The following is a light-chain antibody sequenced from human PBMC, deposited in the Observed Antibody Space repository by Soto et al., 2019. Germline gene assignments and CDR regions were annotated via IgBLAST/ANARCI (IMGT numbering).Light chain of an antibody. CDR2: DAS. CDR3: QQSYNTPLT. CDR1: QSISSY. Sequence: DSQLTPAPSSLSSSVGVSVTITCGASQSISSYLNWYQQKPGKAPELLIYDASTLQSGVPSRFRGGASGTDFTLTISSLQLDDFATYYCQQSYNTPLTFGQGTKVDIK. V-gene: IGKV1-39*01. J-gene: IGKJ1*01.